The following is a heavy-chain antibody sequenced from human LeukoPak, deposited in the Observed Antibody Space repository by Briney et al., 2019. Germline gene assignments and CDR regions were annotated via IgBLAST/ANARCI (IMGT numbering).Heavy chain of an antibody. CDR2: IYYSGSA. Sequence: PSETLSLTCTVSGGSISDSNYYWGWIRQPPGRGLERIGNIYYSGSAYYSPSLKSRVTVSVDTSKNQFSLKLNSVTAADTAVYYCARQSTIAAARIDPWGQGTLVTVSS. J-gene: IGHJ5*02. V-gene: IGHV4-39*01. CDR1: GGSISDSNYY. CDR3: ARQSTIAAARIDP. D-gene: IGHD6-25*01.